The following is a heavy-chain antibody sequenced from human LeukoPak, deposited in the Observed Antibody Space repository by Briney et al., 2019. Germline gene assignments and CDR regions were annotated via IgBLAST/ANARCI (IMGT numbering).Heavy chain of an antibody. D-gene: IGHD3-22*01. V-gene: IGHV1-2*02. Sequence: ASVKVSCKASGYTFTGYYMHWVRQAPGQGLEWMGWINPNSGGTNYAQKFQGRVTMTRDTSISTAYMELSRLRSDDTAVYYCARGGSDYYDSSGYHDYWGQGTPVTVSS. CDR1: GYTFTGYY. J-gene: IGHJ4*02. CDR2: INPNSGGT. CDR3: ARGGSDYYDSSGYHDY.